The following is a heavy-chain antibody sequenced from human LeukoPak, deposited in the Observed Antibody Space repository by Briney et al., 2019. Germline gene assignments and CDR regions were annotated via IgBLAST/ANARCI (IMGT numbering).Heavy chain of an antibody. CDR3: ARARFDPAFDY. J-gene: IGHJ4*02. V-gene: IGHV3-48*01. CDR2: ISSLSGTI. Sequence: PGGSLRLSCAASGFTFSSYSMNWVRQAPGKGLEWVSYISSLSGTINYADSVKGRFIISRDNAKNSMFLQMNSLRAEDTAVYYCARARFDPAFDYWGQGTLVTVSS. D-gene: IGHD3-10*01. CDR1: GFTFSSYS.